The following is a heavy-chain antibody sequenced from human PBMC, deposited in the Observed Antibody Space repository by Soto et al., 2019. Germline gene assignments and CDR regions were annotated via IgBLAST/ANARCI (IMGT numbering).Heavy chain of an antibody. Sequence: PGESLKISCKGSGYSFTSYWISRVRQMPGKGLEWMGRIDPSDSYTNYSPSFQGHVTISADKSISTAYLQWSSLKASETAMYYCARRGLDLPFYYGMDVWGQGTTVTVSS. CDR2: IDPSDSYT. V-gene: IGHV5-10-1*01. CDR1: GYSFTSYW. D-gene: IGHD2-2*03. CDR3: ARRGLDLPFYYGMDV. J-gene: IGHJ6*02.